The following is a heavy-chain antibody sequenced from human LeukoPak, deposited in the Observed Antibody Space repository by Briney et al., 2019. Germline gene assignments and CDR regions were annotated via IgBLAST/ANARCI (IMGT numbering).Heavy chain of an antibody. V-gene: IGHV4-34*01. D-gene: IGHD2-21*02. CDR2: GNDSGGT. CDR1: GESLNGHY. J-gene: IGHJ4*02. Sequence: SETLSLTCAVYGESLNGHYWSWIRQSPGKGLVWIGEGNDSGGTKFNPSLKSRVTISVDTSKNQFSLKLSSVTAADTAVYYCARDPLTLFDYWGQGTLVTVSS. CDR3: ARDPLTLFDY.